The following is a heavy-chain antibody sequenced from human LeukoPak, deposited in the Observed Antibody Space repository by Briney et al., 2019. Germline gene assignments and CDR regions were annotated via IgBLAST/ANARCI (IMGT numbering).Heavy chain of an antibody. CDR3: ARGGFRGYYYYYGMDV. V-gene: IGHV4-34*01. CDR1: GGSFSGYY. J-gene: IGHJ6*02. Sequence: PSETLSLTCAVYGGSFSGYYWSWIRQPPGKGLEWIGEINHSGSTNYNPSLKSRVTISVDTPKNQFSLKLSSVTAADTAVYYCARGGFRGYYYYYGMDVWGQGTAVTVSS. D-gene: IGHD6-25*01. CDR2: INHSGST.